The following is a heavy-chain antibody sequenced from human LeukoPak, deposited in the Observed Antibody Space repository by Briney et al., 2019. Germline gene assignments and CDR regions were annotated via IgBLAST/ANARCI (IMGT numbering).Heavy chain of an antibody. V-gene: IGHV3-7*03. Sequence: GGSLRLSCAASGFTFSSYRMTWVRQAPGQGLEWVANIRQDGSEKHYVDSVKGRFTISRDNSKNSLYLQMNSLRAEDTAVYYCVRAMDVWGQGTTVTVSS. CDR2: IRQDGSEK. CDR1: GFTFSSYR. J-gene: IGHJ6*02. CDR3: VRAMDV.